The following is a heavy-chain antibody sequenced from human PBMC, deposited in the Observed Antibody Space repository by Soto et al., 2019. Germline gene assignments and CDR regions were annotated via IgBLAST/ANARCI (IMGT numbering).Heavy chain of an antibody. CDR1: GGSISSSSYY. D-gene: IGHD2-8*02. CDR2: IYYSGST. J-gene: IGHJ5*02. V-gene: IGHV4-39*07. Sequence: SETLSLTCTVSGGSISSSSYYWGWIRQPPGKGLEWIGSIYYSGSTYYNPSLKSRVTISVDTSKNQFSLKLSSVTAADTAVYYCARDPGTGEPPNWFDPWGQGTLVTVSA. CDR3: ARDPGTGEPPNWFDP.